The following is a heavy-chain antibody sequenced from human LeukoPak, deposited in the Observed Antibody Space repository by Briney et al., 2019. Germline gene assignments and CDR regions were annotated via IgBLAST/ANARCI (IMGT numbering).Heavy chain of an antibody. V-gene: IGHV4-4*02. CDR2: IYHSGST. J-gene: IGHJ3*02. Sequence: SETLSLTCAVSGGSISSSNWWSWVRQPPGKGLEWIGEIYHSGSTNYNPSLKSRVTISVDTSMNHFSLKLTSVTAADTAVYFCARARPAMPTVTTGPFDIWGQGTMVTVSS. CDR3: ARARPAMPTVTTGPFDI. D-gene: IGHD4-17*01. CDR1: GGSISSSNW.